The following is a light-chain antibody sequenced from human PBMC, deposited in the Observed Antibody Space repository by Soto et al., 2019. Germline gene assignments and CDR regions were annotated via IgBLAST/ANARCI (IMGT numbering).Light chain of an antibody. J-gene: IGKJ3*01. V-gene: IGKV3-20*01. CDR1: QSVSSNY. CDR2: GAS. Sequence: EMVLTQSPGTLSLSPGDRATLSCRASQSVSSNYLAWYQQKPGQAPRLLIYGASSRATGIPDRFSGSGSETDFTLTISRLEPEDFAVYYCEQYGSAPFTFGPGTKVDIK. CDR3: EQYGSAPFT.